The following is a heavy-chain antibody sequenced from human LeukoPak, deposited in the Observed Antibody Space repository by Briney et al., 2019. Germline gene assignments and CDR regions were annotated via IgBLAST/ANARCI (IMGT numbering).Heavy chain of an antibody. Sequence: SVKVSCKASGGTFSSYAISWVRQAPGQGLEWMGGIIPIFGTANYAQKFQGRVTITADESTSTAYMELSSLRSEDTAVYYRARDTRGSYRRFDPWGQGTLVTVSS. CDR2: IIPIFGTA. J-gene: IGHJ5*02. V-gene: IGHV1-69*01. CDR3: ARDTRGSYRRFDP. D-gene: IGHD1-26*01. CDR1: GGTFSSYA.